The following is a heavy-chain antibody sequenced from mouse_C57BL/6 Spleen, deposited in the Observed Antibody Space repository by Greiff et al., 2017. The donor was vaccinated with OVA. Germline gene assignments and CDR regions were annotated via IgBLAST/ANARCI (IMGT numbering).Heavy chain of an antibody. D-gene: IGHD1-1*01. J-gene: IGHJ4*01. CDR2: IHPSDSDT. V-gene: IGHV1-74*01. CDR3: AIPAYYGSRGYAMDY. CDR1: GYTFTSYW. Sequence: QVQLQQPGAELVKPGASVKVSCKASGYTFTSYWMHWVKQRPGQGLEWIGRIHPSDSDTNYNQKFKGKATLTAYQSSSTAYMQLSSLTSEDSAVYYCAIPAYYGSRGYAMDYWGQGTSVTVSS.